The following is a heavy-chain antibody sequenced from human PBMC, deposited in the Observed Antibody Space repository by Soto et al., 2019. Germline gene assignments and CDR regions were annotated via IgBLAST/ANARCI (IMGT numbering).Heavy chain of an antibody. V-gene: IGHV3-30-3*01. CDR2: ISYDGSNK. Sequence: GGSLRLSCAASGFTFSSYAMHWVRQAPGKGLEWVAVISYDGSNKYYADSVKGRFTISRDNSKNTLYLQMNSLRAEDTAVYYCARDRRGSGSYSFSFAFDIWGQGTMVTVSS. D-gene: IGHD1-26*01. CDR3: ARDRRGSGSYSFSFAFDI. J-gene: IGHJ3*02. CDR1: GFTFSSYA.